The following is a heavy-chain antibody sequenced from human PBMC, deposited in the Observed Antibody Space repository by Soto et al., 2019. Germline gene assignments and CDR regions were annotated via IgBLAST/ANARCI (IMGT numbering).Heavy chain of an antibody. J-gene: IGHJ4*02. CDR2: IYYSGST. V-gene: IGHV4-30-4*01. D-gene: IGHD3-16*01. Sequence: QVQLQESGPGLVKPSQTLSLTCTVSGGSISIGDYYWIWIRQPPGKVLEWIGYIYYSGSTYYNQSIKSRVTISVDTSKNQCSLKLSSVTAADTAVYYCARDVRGSYFDYWGQGTLVTVSS. CDR1: GGSISIGDYY. CDR3: ARDVRGSYFDY.